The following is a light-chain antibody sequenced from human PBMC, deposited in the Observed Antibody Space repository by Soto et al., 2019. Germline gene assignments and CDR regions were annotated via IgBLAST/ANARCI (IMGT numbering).Light chain of an antibody. J-gene: IGKJ1*01. CDR2: GAS. V-gene: IGKV3-15*01. CDR1: QSVSSN. Sequence: EIVITHSPSTLSVSPGERATLSCRASQSVSSNLALYQQRPGQAPRLLIHGASSRATGIPARFSGSGSGTEFTLTISSLQSEDFAFYYCQQYNNLPRTFGQGTKVDIK. CDR3: QQYNNLPRT.